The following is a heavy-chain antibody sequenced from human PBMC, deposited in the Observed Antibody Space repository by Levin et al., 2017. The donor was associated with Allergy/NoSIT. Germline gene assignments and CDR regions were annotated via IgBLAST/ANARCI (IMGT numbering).Heavy chain of an antibody. CDR2: IYSGGRT. Sequence: PGGSLRLSCAASGFTVSSNYMSWVRQAPGKGLEWVSVIYSGGRTYYADSVKGRFIISRDNSKNTLYLQMNSLRVEDTAVYYCGRTVYSTHLDYWGQGTLVTVSS. CDR1: GFTVSSNY. J-gene: IGHJ4*02. D-gene: IGHD4-11*01. CDR3: GRTVYSTHLDY. V-gene: IGHV3-66*01.